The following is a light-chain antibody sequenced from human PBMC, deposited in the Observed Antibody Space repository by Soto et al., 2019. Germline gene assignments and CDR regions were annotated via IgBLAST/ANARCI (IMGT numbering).Light chain of an antibody. Sequence: DIQMTQSPSSLSASVGDRVTITCQASQDISNYLNWYQQKPGKAPKLLIYDASNLETGVPSRFSGSGSGTHFTFTITSLQPEDVGTYYCQQYDKFLTFGQGTRLEIK. CDR2: DAS. CDR1: QDISNY. J-gene: IGKJ5*01. V-gene: IGKV1-33*01. CDR3: QQYDKFLT.